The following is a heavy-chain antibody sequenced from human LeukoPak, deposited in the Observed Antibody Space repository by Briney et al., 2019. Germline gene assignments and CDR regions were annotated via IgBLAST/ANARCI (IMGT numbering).Heavy chain of an antibody. CDR1: GYTFTGYY. CDR2: INPNSGNT. D-gene: IGHD3-22*01. Sequence: ASVKVSCKASGYTFTGYYMHWVRQAPGQGLEWMGWINPNSGNTNYAQKLQGRVTMTTDTSTSTAYMELRSLRSDDTAVYYCARDRVTMIVVVMRAFDIWGQGTMVTVSS. J-gene: IGHJ3*02. V-gene: IGHV1-18*04. CDR3: ARDRVTMIVVVMRAFDI.